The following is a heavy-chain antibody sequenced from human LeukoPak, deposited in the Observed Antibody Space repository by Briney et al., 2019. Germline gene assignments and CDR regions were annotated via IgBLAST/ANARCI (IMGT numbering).Heavy chain of an antibody. CDR1: GYTFTTYG. CDR2: IIPIFGTA. J-gene: IGHJ6*03. V-gene: IGHV1-69*06. Sequence: SVKVSCKTSGYTFTTYGISWVRQAPGQGLEWMGGIIPIFGTANYAQKFQGRVTITADKSTSTAYMELSSLRSEDTAVYYCATTSLVDTAMIYYYYMDVWGKGTTVTVSS. D-gene: IGHD5-18*01. CDR3: ATTSLVDTAMIYYYYMDV.